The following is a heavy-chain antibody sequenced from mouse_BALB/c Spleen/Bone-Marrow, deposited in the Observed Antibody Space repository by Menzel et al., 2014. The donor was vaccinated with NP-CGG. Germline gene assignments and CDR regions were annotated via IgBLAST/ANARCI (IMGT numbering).Heavy chain of an antibody. V-gene: IGHV3-6*02. CDR1: GYSITSDYY. D-gene: IGHD2-3*01. J-gene: IGHJ2*01. Sequence: EVQLVESGPGLVKPSQSLSLSCSVTGYSITSDYYWNWIRQFPGNKLEWMGYISYDGSNNYNPSLKNRISITRDTSKNQFFLKLSSVTTEDTATYYCAREPYDGSRFDYWGQGTTLTVSS. CDR2: ISYDGSN. CDR3: AREPYDGSRFDY.